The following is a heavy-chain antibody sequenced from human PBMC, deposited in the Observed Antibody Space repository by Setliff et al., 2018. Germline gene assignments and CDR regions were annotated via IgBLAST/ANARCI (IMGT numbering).Heavy chain of an antibody. J-gene: IGHJ6*02. Sequence: SETLSLTCTVSGGSINSMSYYWGWIRPPPGKGLEWSGSIYHSGSSYYNPSLRSRVTISVDTSKNQFLLILRSVTAADTAVYYCGRDRTAYSYGMDVWGQGTTVTVSS. CDR1: GGSINSMSYY. D-gene: IGHD2-8*02. V-gene: IGHV4-39*06. CDR3: GRDRTAYSYGMDV. CDR2: IYHSGSS.